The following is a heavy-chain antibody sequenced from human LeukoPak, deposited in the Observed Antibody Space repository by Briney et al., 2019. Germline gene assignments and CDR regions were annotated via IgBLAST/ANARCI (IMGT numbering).Heavy chain of an antibody. J-gene: IGHJ4*02. CDR1: GFAFSGYR. Sequence: GGSLRLSCAASGFAFSGYRMNWVRQAPGKGLEWVSYISISSRTIYYADSVKGRFTVSRDNSKNRLYLQMNSLRPEETALYYCAKDLEQWPAVPEYWGQGTLVIVSS. CDR3: AKDLEQWPAVPEY. CDR2: ISISSRTI. V-gene: IGHV3-48*01. D-gene: IGHD6-19*01.